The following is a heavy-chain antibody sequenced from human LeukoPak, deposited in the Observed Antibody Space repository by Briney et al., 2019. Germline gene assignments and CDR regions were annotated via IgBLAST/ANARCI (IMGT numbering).Heavy chain of an antibody. CDR1: GYSFTSYW. V-gene: IGHV5-51*01. CDR3: ARGLMQDIVVVPAAMGEVHFDY. Sequence: GESLVISCKGSGYSFTSYWIGWVRQMPGKGLEWMGISYPGDSDTRYSPSFQGQVAFSADKSISTAYLQCSRLKASDTAMYYCARGLMQDIVVVPAAMGEVHFDYWGQGTLVTVSS. J-gene: IGHJ4*02. D-gene: IGHD2-2*01. CDR2: SYPGDSDT.